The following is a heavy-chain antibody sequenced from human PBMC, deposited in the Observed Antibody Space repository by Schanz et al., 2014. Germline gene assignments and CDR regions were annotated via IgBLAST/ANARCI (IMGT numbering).Heavy chain of an antibody. CDR2: ISPYNGNT. CDR1: GYTFSSYG. J-gene: IGHJ4*02. V-gene: IGHV1-18*01. Sequence: QVQLVQSGAEVKKPGASVKVSCKTSGYTFSSYGITWVRQAPGQGLEWMGWISPYNGNTNYAPKVQGRVTVTTDTSPSTVYMELRSLTSDDTAVYFCARGYGDSPTDIWGQGTLVTVSS. D-gene: IGHD4-17*01. CDR3: ARGYGDSPTDI.